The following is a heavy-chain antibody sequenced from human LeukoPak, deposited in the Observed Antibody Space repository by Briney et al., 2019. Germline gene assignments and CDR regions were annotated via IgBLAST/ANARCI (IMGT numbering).Heavy chain of an antibody. CDR2: ISGSGGST. J-gene: IGHJ4*02. D-gene: IGHD3-22*01. CDR3: ANLPIYDSSGNEAGY. V-gene: IGHV3-23*01. Sequence: GGSLRLSCAASGFTFSSYAMSWVRQARGKGLEWVSAISGSGGSTYYADSVKGRFTISRDNSKNTLYLQMNSLRAEDTAVYYCANLPIYDSSGNEAGYWGQGTLVTVSS. CDR1: GFTFSSYA.